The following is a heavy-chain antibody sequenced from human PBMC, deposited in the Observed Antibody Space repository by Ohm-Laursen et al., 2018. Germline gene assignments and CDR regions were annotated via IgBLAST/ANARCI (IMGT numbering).Heavy chain of an antibody. CDR1: GGSISSYY. Sequence: TLSLTSSVSGGSISSYYWSWIPQPAGKGLEWTVRIYTSGSTNYNPSLKSPVTMSVDTSKNQFPLKLSSMTAADTAVYYCARETEQQLVGYWGQGTLVTVSS. CDR3: ARETEQQLVGY. J-gene: IGHJ4*02. V-gene: IGHV4-4*07. D-gene: IGHD6-13*01. CDR2: IYTSGST.